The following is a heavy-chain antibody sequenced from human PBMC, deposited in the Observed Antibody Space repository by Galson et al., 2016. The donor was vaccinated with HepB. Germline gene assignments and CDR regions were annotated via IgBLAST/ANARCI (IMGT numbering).Heavy chain of an antibody. CDR2: ISYDGSKQ. CDR1: GFPFGSDA. CDR3: F. Sequence: SLRLSCAASGFPFGSDAFHWVRQAPGKGLEWVAMISYDGSKQFYAASVKGRFTISLNLRSVTAADTAVYYCAREQGGAYDFWGQGILVTVSS. V-gene: IGHV3-30-3*01. D-gene: IGHD3-10*01. J-gene: IGHJ4*02.